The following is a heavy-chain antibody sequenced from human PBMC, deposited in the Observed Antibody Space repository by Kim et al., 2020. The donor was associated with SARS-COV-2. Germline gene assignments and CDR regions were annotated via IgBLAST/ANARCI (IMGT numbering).Heavy chain of an antibody. V-gene: IGHV3-21*01. J-gene: IGHJ4*02. CDR2: I. Sequence: ISYRTAVTGRFTSPRDDAKNSLYLQMNCLRAEDTAVYYCAKYSSGWYVDYWGQGTLVTVSS. D-gene: IGHD6-19*01. CDR3: AKYSSGWYVDY.